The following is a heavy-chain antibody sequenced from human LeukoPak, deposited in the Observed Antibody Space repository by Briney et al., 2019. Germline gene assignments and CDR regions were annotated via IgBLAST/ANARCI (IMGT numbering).Heavy chain of an antibody. D-gene: IGHD7-27*01. CDR3: ARVGPNWVLDH. CDR1: GFALSSYS. CDR2: ITSSSSHI. J-gene: IGHJ4*02. Sequence: PVGSLRLSCVASGFALSSYSMNTVRQAPGKGLEWFSSITSSSSHIYYVHSVKSRFTISRDNAKISLCLQMSSLRAEDTAVYYCARVGPNWVLDHWGQGTLVTVSS. V-gene: IGHV3-21*01.